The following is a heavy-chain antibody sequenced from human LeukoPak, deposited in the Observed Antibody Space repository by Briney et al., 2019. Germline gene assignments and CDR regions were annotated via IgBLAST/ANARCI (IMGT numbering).Heavy chain of an antibody. CDR3: ARGPTVRGLIRYYFDY. J-gene: IGHJ4*02. CDR1: GFTVSSNY. V-gene: IGHV3-53*01. CDR2: FYSGGGT. Sequence: GGSLRLSCAASGFTVSSNYMNWVRQAPGKGLEWVSVFYSGGGTYYADSVKGRFTISRDNSKNTLYLQMNSLRAEDTAVYYCARGPTVRGLIRYYFDYWGQGTLVTVSS. D-gene: IGHD3-10*01.